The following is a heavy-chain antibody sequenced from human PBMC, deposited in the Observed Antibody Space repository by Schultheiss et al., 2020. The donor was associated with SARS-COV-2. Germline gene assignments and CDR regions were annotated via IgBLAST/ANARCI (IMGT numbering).Heavy chain of an antibody. J-gene: IGHJ6*02. D-gene: IGHD6-13*01. CDR2: ISSSSSTI. V-gene: IGHV3-48*04. Sequence: GGSLRLSCAASGFTFSSYWMHWVRQAPGKGLEWVSYISSSSSTIYYADSVKGRFTISRDNAKNSLYLQMNSLRAEDTAVYYCARVHSSSWYNYYYYGMDVWGQGTTVTVSS. CDR3: ARVHSSSWYNYYYYGMDV. CDR1: GFTFSSYW.